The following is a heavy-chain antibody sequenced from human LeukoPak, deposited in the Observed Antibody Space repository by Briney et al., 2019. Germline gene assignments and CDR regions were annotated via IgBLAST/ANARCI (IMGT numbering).Heavy chain of an antibody. CDR2: INANSGDT. Sequence: GASVKVSCKTSGYPFTNHWGSWLRQAPGQGLEWMGWINANSGDTNYAQRFQGRLTMTTDTSTTTAYMELRSLSSDDTAVYYCARDWPIVIADYWGQGTLVTVSS. J-gene: IGHJ4*02. D-gene: IGHD2/OR15-2a*01. CDR3: ARDWPIVIADY. CDR1: GYPFTNHW. V-gene: IGHV1-18*01.